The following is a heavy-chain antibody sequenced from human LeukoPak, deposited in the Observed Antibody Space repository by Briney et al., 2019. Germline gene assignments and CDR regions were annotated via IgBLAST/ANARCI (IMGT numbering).Heavy chain of an antibody. J-gene: IGHJ4*02. Sequence: GASVKVSCKASGYTFTSYYMHWVRQAPGQGLEWMGIINLSGGSTSYAQKFQGRVTMTRDTSTSTVYMELSSLRSEDTAVYYCASPERQLWLLDYWGQGTLVTVSS. CDR3: ASPERQLWLLDY. CDR1: GYTFTSYY. CDR2: INLSGGST. D-gene: IGHD5-18*01. V-gene: IGHV1-46*01.